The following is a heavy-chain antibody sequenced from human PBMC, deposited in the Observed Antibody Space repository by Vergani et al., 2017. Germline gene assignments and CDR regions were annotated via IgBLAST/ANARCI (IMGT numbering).Heavy chain of an antibody. Sequence: QVQLVASGGGLVRPGGPLRLSCAASGFIFSDYYMTWIRQTPGKGLEWLAHISDGGETKMYAESLKGRFTVSRDNTKNLLILQMKTLKVDDTATYYCGRKQSPASLMGKPIDIWGQGTLVTVSS. D-gene: IGHD1/OR15-1a*01. CDR1: GFIFSDYY. CDR3: GRKQSPASLMGKPIDI. CDR2: ISDGGETK. J-gene: IGHJ5*02. V-gene: IGHV3-11*01.